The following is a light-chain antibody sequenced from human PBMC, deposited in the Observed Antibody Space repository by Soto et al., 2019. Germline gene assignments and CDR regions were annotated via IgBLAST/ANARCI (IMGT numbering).Light chain of an antibody. CDR2: NAS. CDR1: QTISSW. Sequence: DIQMTQSPSTLSGSVGDRVTITCRASQTISSWLAWYQQKPGKAPTLLIYNASTLKSGVPSRFSGSGSGTEFTLTISSLQPDDFATYYCQHYNSYSEAFGRGTKVELK. J-gene: IGKJ1*01. V-gene: IGKV1-5*03. CDR3: QHYNSYSEA.